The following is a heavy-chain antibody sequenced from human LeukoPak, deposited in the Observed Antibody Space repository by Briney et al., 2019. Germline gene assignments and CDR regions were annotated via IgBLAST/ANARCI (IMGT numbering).Heavy chain of an antibody. D-gene: IGHD5-12*01. V-gene: IGHV4-59*01. CDR1: GGSISSYY. Sequence: SETLSLTCTVSGGSISSYYWSWIRQPPGKGLEWIGYIHYSGSTHYNPSLKSRVTISVDTSKNQVSLKLRSVTAADTAVYYCARTTEGYAGGPGYSYYYYMDVWGKGTTVAISS. CDR3: ARTTEGYAGGPGYSYYYYMDV. CDR2: IHYSGST. J-gene: IGHJ6*03.